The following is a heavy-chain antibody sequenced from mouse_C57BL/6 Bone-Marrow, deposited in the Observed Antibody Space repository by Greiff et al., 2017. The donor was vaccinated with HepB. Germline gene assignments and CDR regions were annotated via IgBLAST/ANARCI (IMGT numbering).Heavy chain of an antibody. D-gene: IGHD2-2*01. Sequence: LQQPGAELVKPGASVKMSCKASGYTFTSYWITWVKQRPGQGLEWIGDIYPGSGSTNYNEKFKSKATLTVDTSSSTAYMQLSSLTSEDSAVYYCARSRGYDEGFAYWGQGTLVTVSA. V-gene: IGHV1-55*01. CDR3: ARSRGYDEGFAY. CDR1: GYTFTSYW. CDR2: IYPGSGST. J-gene: IGHJ3*01.